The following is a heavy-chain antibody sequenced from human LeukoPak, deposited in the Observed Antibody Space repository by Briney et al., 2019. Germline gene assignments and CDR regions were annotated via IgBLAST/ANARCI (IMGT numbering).Heavy chain of an antibody. CDR3: ARERRYYDSSGYYWDAFDI. CDR1: GFTFSSYS. J-gene: IGHJ3*02. Sequence: GGSLRLSCAASGFTFSSYSMNWVRQAPGKGLEWVSSVSSSSSYIYYADSVKGRFTISRDNAKNSLYLQMNSLRAEDTAVYYCARERRYYDSSGYYWDAFDIWGQGTMVTVSS. D-gene: IGHD3-22*01. CDR2: VSSSSSYI. V-gene: IGHV3-21*01.